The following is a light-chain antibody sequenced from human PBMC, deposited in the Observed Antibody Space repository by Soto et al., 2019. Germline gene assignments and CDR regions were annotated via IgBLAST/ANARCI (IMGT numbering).Light chain of an antibody. CDR1: SSNIGGNT. J-gene: IGLJ1*01. V-gene: IGLV1-44*01. Sequence: QSVLTQPPSASGTPGQRVTISCSGSSSNIGGNTVNWYQQLPGAAPKLLIYSNNQRPSGVPGRFSGSKSGTSASLAISGLQSEDEADYYCAAWDDSLNGRVFGTGTKVTVL. CDR3: AAWDDSLNGRV. CDR2: SNN.